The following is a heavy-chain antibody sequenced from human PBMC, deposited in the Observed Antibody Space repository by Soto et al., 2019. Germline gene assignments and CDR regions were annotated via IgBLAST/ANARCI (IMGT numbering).Heavy chain of an antibody. D-gene: IGHD1-26*01. CDR3: AKTPWEKYYSSWFDC. CDR2: ISHDGTNK. Sequence: QVQLVESGGGVVQPGRSLRLSCAASGFTFNSYGMHWVRQAPGKGLELVASISHDGTNKYYVDSVKGRFTISRDNSKSTLYLQMNSLRAEDTAVYYCAKTPWEKYYSSWFDCWGQGTLVTVSS. J-gene: IGHJ4*02. CDR1: GFTFNSYG. V-gene: IGHV3-30*18.